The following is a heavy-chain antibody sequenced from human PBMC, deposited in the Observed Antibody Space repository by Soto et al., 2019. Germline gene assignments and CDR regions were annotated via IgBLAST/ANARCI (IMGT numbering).Heavy chain of an antibody. CDR1: GGSISSGGYS. D-gene: IGHD1-26*01. V-gene: IGHV4-30-2*01. CDR2: IYHSGST. CDR3: ASSRGSPVPLDY. J-gene: IGHJ4*02. Sequence: QLQLQESGSGLVKPSQTLSLTCAVSGGSISSGGYSWSWIRQPPGKGLEWIGYIYHSGSTYYNPSLKSRVTISVDRSKNQFSLKLSSVTAADTAVYYWASSRGSPVPLDYWGQGTLVTVSS.